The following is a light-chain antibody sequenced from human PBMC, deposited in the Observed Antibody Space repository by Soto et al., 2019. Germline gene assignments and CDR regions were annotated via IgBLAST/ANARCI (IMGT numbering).Light chain of an antibody. CDR1: QYIGSA. J-gene: IGKJ1*01. Sequence: EVVLTHSPATLSVSPGDRATLSCRASQYIGSAVAWYHQRSGQAPRLLIFDASIRVPTTPARFSGSVSGTEFTLSISSMESEDFAVYFCGQDGDRRGQLGQGTKVDIK. CDR2: DAS. CDR3: GQDGDRRGQ. V-gene: IGKV3-15*01.